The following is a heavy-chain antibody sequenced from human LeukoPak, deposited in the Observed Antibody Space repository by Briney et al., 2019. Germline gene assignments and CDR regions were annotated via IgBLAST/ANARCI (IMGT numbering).Heavy chain of an antibody. J-gene: IGHJ3*02. CDR3: ASSISLMVRGAQGAFDI. D-gene: IGHD3-10*01. CDR1: GFSVSSNY. Sequence: GGSLRLSCAASGFSVSSNYMSWVRQAPGKGLEWVSVIYSGGSTYYADSVKGRFTISRDNSKNTLYLQMNSLRAEDTAVYYCASSISLMVRGAQGAFDIWGQGTMVTVSS. CDR2: IYSGGST. V-gene: IGHV3-66*01.